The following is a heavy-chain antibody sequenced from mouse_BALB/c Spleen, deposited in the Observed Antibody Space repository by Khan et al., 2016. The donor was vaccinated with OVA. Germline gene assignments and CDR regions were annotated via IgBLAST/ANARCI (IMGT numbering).Heavy chain of an antibody. CDR3: ASHLTGSFAY. V-gene: IGHV5-6*01. Sequence: EVELVESGGDLMKPGGSLKLSCAASGFTFSTYGMSWVRPTPDKRLEWVATINSDGYYTYYPDSVQGRFTISRNNAKHTLYLQMSILKSEDTAMYYLASHLTGSFAYWGQGTLVTVSA. CDR1: GFTFSTYG. D-gene: IGHD4-1*01. J-gene: IGHJ3*01. CDR2: INSDGYYT.